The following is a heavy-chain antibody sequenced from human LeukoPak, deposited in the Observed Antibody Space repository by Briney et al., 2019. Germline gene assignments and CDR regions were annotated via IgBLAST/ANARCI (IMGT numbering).Heavy chain of an antibody. CDR3: ARDSSKRGYSYGY. D-gene: IGHD5-18*01. CDR2: INPNSGGT. Sequence: ASVKVSCKASGYTFTGYYMHWVRQAPGQGLEWMGWINPNSGGTNYAQKFQGRVTMTRDTSISTAYMELSRLRSDDTAVYYCARDSSKRGYSYGYWGQGTLVTVSS. J-gene: IGHJ4*02. V-gene: IGHV1-2*02. CDR1: GYTFTGYY.